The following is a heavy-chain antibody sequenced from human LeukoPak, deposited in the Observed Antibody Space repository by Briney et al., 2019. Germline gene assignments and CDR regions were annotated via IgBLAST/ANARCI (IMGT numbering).Heavy chain of an antibody. J-gene: IGHJ4*02. Sequence: GASVKVSCKASGYTFTNYDINWVRQATGQGLEWMGWMNPNSGITAYAQKFQGRVTITRNTSISTAYMELSSLRSEDTAVYFCAREDYYDSGSNDYWGQGTLVTASS. CDR1: GYTFTNYD. CDR2: MNPNSGIT. V-gene: IGHV1-8*03. D-gene: IGHD3-22*01. CDR3: AREDYYDSGSNDY.